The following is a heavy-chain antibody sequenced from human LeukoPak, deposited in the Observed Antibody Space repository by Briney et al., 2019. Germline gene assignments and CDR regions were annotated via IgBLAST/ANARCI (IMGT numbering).Heavy chain of an antibody. D-gene: IGHD3-22*01. CDR1: GFTFGDYA. J-gene: IGHJ3*02. Sequence: GGSLRLSCAASGFTFGDYAIHWVRQAPGKGLEWVAVISYDGSNKYYADSVKGRFTISRDNSKNTLYLQMNSLRAEDTAVYYCARDLMIVVVITTNAFDIWGQGTMVTVSS. CDR2: ISYDGSNK. V-gene: IGHV3-30*04. CDR3: ARDLMIVVVITTNAFDI.